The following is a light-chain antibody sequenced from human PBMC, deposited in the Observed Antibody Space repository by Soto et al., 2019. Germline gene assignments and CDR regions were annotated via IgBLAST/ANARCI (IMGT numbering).Light chain of an antibody. CDR3: QQYNNWLRT. J-gene: IGKJ1*01. CDR1: QSVSSN. CDR2: GAS. V-gene: IGKV3-15*01. Sequence: NVLTQSPATLSLSPEERATLYCRASQSVSSNLAWYQQKPGQAPRLLIYGASTRATGIPARFSGSGSGTEFTLTISSLQSEDFAVYYCQQYNNWLRTFGQGTKVDIK.